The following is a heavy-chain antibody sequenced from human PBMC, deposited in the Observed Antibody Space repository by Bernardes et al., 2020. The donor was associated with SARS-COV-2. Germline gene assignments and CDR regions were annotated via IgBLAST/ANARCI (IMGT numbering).Heavy chain of an antibody. D-gene: IGHD6-13*01. CDR3: ARDLSPAAAGNGPFDY. CDR2: IHYTGST. Sequence: SETLSLTCTVSGGSISPYFWSWIRQSPGKGLEWIGFIHYTGSTKYNPSLASRVSISLDRSMTQLSLRLSSVTAADTAFYYCARDLSPAAAGNGPFDYWGQGTLVTVSS. V-gene: IGHV4-59*01. J-gene: IGHJ4*02. CDR1: GGSISPYF.